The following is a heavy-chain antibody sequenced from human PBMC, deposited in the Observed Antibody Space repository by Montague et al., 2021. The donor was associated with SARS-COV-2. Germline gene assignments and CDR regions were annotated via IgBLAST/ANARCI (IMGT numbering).Heavy chain of an antibody. D-gene: IGHD3-10*01. CDR2: SSGSDGGT. V-gene: IGHV3-23*01. Sequence: SLRLSCAASGFTFSNSAMNWVRQAPGKGLEWVSGSSGSDGGTHYADSVKGRFTISRDNSKNVLYLQMNRLRGEDTAVYYCAKGIYMRRGVSHGMDVWGQGTTVTVSS. CDR1: GFTFSNSA. J-gene: IGHJ6*02. CDR3: AKGIYMRRGVSHGMDV.